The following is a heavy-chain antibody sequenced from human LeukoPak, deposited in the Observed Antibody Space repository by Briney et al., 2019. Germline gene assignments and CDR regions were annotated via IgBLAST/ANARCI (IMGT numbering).Heavy chain of an antibody. V-gene: IGHV4-30-2*01. CDR2: IYHSGST. Sequence: SETLSLTCAVSGGSISSGGYSWSWIRQPPGKGLEWIGYIYHSGSTYYNPSLKSRVTISVDRSKNQFSLKLSSVTAADTAVYYCARVGTTVVTPNSDYWGQGTLVTVSS. J-gene: IGHJ4*02. CDR3: ARVGTTVVTPNSDY. CDR1: GGSISSGGYS. D-gene: IGHD4-23*01.